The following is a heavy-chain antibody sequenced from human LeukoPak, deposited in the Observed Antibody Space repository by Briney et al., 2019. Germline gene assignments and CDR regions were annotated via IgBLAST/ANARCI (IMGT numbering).Heavy chain of an antibody. CDR2: IYHSGST. Sequence: SETLSLTCAVYGGSFSGYYWSWIRQPPGKGLEWIGYIYHSGSTYYNPSLKSRLTISIDTSKNQFSLKLSSVTAAETAVYYCARDYLCSGGSCYFDYWGQGTLVTVSS. J-gene: IGHJ4*02. V-gene: IGHV4-34*09. D-gene: IGHD2-15*01. CDR1: GGSFSGYY. CDR3: ARDYLCSGGSCYFDY.